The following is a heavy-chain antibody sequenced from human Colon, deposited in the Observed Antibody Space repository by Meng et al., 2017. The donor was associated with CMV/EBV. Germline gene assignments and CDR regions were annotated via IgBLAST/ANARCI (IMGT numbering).Heavy chain of an antibody. CDR1: GGSISSYY. Sequence: SETLSLTCTVSGGSISSYYWSWIRQPPGKGLEWIGYIYYSGSTNYNPSLKSRVTMSIDTSKNQFSLRLSSVTAADTAVYYCATRPVVSAPYYFDYWGLGTLVTVSS. CDR2: IYYSGST. V-gene: IGHV4-59*08. J-gene: IGHJ4*02. D-gene: IGHD2-2*01. CDR3: ATRPVVSAPYYFDY.